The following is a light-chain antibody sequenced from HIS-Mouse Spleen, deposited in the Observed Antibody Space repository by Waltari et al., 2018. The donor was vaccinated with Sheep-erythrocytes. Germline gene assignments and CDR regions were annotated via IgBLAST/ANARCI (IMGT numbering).Light chain of an antibody. CDR3: CSYAGSYTYV. Sequence: QSALTQPRSVSGSPGQSVTISCTGTSSDVGGYNYVSWYQQHPGKAPQLMIYDVSKRPSGGPDRFSGSKSGNTASLTISGLQAEDEADYYCCSYAGSYTYVFGTGTKVTVL. CDR1: SSDVGGYNY. CDR2: DVS. V-gene: IGLV2-11*01. J-gene: IGLJ1*01.